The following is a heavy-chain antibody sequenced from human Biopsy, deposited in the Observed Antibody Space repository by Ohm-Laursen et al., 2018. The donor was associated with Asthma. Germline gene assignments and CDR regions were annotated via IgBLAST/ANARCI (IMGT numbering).Heavy chain of an antibody. J-gene: IGHJ4*02. CDR2: IDWEEDK. V-gene: IGHV2-70*04. CDR1: GFSLSSSGAN. Sequence: TQTLTLTRSFSGFSLSSSGANVNWIRQPPGKALEWLARIDWEEDKFYSTSLRTRLTISKGSSEDQVVLTMTNMGPVDTATYYCTRHNDYWGPGIPVTVPS. D-gene: IGHD1-14*01. CDR3: TRHNDY.